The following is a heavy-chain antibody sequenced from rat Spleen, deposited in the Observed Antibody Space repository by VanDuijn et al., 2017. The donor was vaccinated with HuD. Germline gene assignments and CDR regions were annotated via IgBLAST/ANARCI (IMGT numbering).Heavy chain of an antibody. CDR3: ASQNLEVDY. D-gene: IGHD1-11*01. CDR2: ISPSGDST. J-gene: IGHJ2*01. V-gene: IGHV5-25*01. Sequence: EVQLVESGGGLVQPGRSLKLSCAASGFIFSNYDMAWVRQAPAKGLEWVASISPSGDSTYYRDSVKGRFTVSSDNAKSTLYLQMCSLRSEDTATYYCASQNLEVDYWGQGVMGTGSP. CDR1: GFIFSNYD.